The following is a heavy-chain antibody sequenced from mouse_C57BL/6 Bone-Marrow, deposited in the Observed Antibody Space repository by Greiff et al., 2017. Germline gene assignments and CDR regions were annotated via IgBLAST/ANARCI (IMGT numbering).Heavy chain of an antibody. J-gene: IGHJ3*01. V-gene: IGHV1-74*01. Sequence: QVQLQQPGAELVQPGASVKLSCKASGYTFTSYWMHWVKQRPGQGLEWIGRIHPSDGDTNYNQKFKGKATLTVDKSSSTAYMQLSRLTSEDSAVFCCGIGDGNFFAYWGQGTLVTVSA. CDR1: GYTFTSYW. CDR3: GIGDGNFFAY. D-gene: IGHD2-1*01. CDR2: IHPSDGDT.